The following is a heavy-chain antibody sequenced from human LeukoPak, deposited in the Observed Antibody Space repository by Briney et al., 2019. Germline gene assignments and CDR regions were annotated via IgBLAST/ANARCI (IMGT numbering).Heavy chain of an antibody. CDR1: GFTLSDYY. J-gene: IGHJ4*02. V-gene: IGHV3-66*01. Sequence: GGSLRLSCAASGFTLSDYYMSWVRQAPGKGLEWVSLIHSGGTIYYTDSVKGRFTISRDNSKNTLYLQMNSLTIDDTAVYYCASGRYPFDYWGQGTLVTVSS. D-gene: IGHD3-16*02. CDR2: IHSGGTI. CDR3: ASGRYPFDY.